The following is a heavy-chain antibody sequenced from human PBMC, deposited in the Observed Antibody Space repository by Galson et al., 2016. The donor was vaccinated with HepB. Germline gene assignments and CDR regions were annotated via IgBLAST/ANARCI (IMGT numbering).Heavy chain of an antibody. CDR1: GGSMNSKTHH. CDR3: ARQKKLLDFWSGHFYDF. Sequence: SETLSLTCTVSGGSMNSKTHHWVWIRQTPGKGLQWIANVYYSGSKYYNPSLKRRLTISMDMSKNQFYLTLNSVTAADTAVYYCARQKKLLDFWSGHFYDFWGPGTLVTVSS. CDR2: VYYSGSK. J-gene: IGHJ4*02. D-gene: IGHD3-3*01. V-gene: IGHV4-39*01.